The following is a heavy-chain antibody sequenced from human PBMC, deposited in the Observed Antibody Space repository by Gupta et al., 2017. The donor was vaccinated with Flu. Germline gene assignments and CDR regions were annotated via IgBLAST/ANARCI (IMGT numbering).Heavy chain of an antibody. CDR2: ISYDGSNK. CDR1: YA. Sequence: YAMHWVRQASGKGLEWVSVISYDGSNKYYADSVKGRFTVSRDNSKNTLYLQVNSLRADDTAVYYCARDRGEEYYYYHMDVWGRGTTVTVSS. CDR3: ARDRGEEYYYYHMDV. V-gene: IGHV3-30*04. D-gene: IGHD3-10*01. J-gene: IGHJ6*03.